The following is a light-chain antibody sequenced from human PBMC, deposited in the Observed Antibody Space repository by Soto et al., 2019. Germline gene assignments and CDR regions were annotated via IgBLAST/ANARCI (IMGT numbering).Light chain of an antibody. Sequence: SVLTQPPSVSAASGQKVTISCSGSSSNIGKNYVSWYQQLPGTAPKLLIYETNKRPSGIPDRFSGSKSGTSATLGISGLQTGDEADYYCGTWDTSLTVVLFGGGTKLTVL. CDR2: ETN. CDR1: SSNIGKNY. J-gene: IGLJ2*01. CDR3: GTWDTSLTVVL. V-gene: IGLV1-51*02.